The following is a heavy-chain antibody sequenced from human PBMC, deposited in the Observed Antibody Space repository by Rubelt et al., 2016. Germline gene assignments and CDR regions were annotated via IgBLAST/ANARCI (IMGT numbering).Heavy chain of an antibody. CDR2: INHSGST. V-gene: IGHV4-34*01. CDR1: GGSFSGYY. J-gene: IGHJ3*02. D-gene: IGHD6-19*01. Sequence: VQLQQWGAGLLKPSETLSLTCAVYGGSFSGYYWSWIRQPPGKGLEWIGEINHSGSTNYNPSLKSRVTISVDTSTNQFSLKLSSVTAADTAVYYCASQSSSGWYAFDIWGQGTMVTVSS. CDR3: ASQSSSGWYAFDI.